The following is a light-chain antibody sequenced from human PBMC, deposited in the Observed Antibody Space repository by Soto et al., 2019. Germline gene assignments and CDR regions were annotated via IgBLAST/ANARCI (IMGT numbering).Light chain of an antibody. J-gene: IGKJ1*01. Sequence: DIHMTQSPSSLSASVGDRVTITCRATQDINHYLVWFQQKPGRAPKSLTYTASNLQSGDPSYFSASGSGTYFTLTIGSLQPDDFATYYCQQYKSYPWTFGQGTKVEIK. V-gene: IGKV1-16*02. CDR3: QQYKSYPWT. CDR1: QDINHY. CDR2: TAS.